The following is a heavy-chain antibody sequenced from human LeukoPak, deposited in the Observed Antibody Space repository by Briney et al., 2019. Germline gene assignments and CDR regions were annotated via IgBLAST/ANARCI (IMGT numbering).Heavy chain of an antibody. D-gene: IGHD6-19*01. Sequence: GGSLRLSCAASGFTFSSYGMHWVRQAPGKGLEWVAFIRYDGSNKYYADSVKGRFTISRDNSKNTLYLQMNSLRAEDTAVYYCAKCGTSSGWSHYYYYYMDVWGKGTTVTVSS. CDR1: GFTFSSYG. V-gene: IGHV3-30*02. CDR3: AKCGTSSGWSHYYYYYMDV. J-gene: IGHJ6*03. CDR2: IRYDGSNK.